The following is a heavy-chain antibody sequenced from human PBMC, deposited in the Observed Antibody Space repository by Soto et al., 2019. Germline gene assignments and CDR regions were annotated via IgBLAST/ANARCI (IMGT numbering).Heavy chain of an antibody. CDR2: IYYSGST. CDR1: GGSISSSSYY. V-gene: IGHV4-39*01. CDR3: ALSSVLRYFENWFDP. Sequence: SETLSLTCTVSGGSISSSSYYWGWIRQPPGKGLEWIGSIYYSGSTYYNPSLKSRVTISVDTSKNQFSLKLSSVTAADTAVYYCALSSVLRYFENWFDPWGQGTLVTVSS. J-gene: IGHJ5*02. D-gene: IGHD3-9*01.